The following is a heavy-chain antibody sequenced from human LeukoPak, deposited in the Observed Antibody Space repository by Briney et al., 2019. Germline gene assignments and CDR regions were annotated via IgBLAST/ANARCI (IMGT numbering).Heavy chain of an antibody. J-gene: IGHJ4*02. V-gene: IGHV4-59*08. CDR2: IYYSGST. D-gene: IGHD4-11*01. CDR1: GVSISSDY. CDR3: ARLGKEVTYSAYYFDY. Sequence: SETLSLTCTASGVSISSDYRSWIRQPPGKGLEYIGFIYYSGSTNYNPSLKSRVTVSLDTSKNQFSLTLTSVTATDTAVYYCARLGKEVTYSAYYFDYWGQGTLVTVSS.